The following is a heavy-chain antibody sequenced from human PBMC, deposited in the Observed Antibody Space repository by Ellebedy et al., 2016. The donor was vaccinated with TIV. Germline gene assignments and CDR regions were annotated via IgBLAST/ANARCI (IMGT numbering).Heavy chain of an antibody. D-gene: IGHD1-20*01. CDR2: ISSSSSTI. J-gene: IGHJ4*02. CDR1: GFTFSSYS. Sequence: GESLKISXAASGFTFSSYSMNWVRQAPGKGLEWVSYISSSSSTIYYADSVKGRFTISRDNAKNSLYLQMNSLRAEDTAVYYCARAVPITGTTAFDYWGQGTLVTVSS. V-gene: IGHV3-48*04. CDR3: ARAVPITGTTAFDY.